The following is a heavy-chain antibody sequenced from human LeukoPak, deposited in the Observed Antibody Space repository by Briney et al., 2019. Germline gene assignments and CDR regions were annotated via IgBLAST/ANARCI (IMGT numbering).Heavy chain of an antibody. CDR1: GGSISSGGYY. J-gene: IGHJ2*01. CDR3: ARVAKTTVTARYFDL. D-gene: IGHD4-17*01. Sequence: SETLSLTCTVSGGSISSGGYYWSWIRQHPGKDLEWIGYIYYSGSTYYNPSLKSRVTMSVDTSKNQFSLKLSSVTAADTAVYYCARVAKTTVTARYFDLWGRGTLVTVSS. CDR2: IYYSGST. V-gene: IGHV4-31*03.